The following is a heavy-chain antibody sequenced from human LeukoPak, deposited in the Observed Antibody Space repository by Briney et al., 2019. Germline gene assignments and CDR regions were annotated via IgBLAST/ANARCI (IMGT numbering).Heavy chain of an antibody. V-gene: IGHV3-21*01. CDR3: ARDNYYGDYTIDY. J-gene: IGHJ4*02. Sequence: PGGSLRLSCAASGFSFSTYSMNWARQAPGKGLEWVSSISSSSSYIYYADSVRGRFTISRDNAKNSLYLQMNSLRAEDTAVYFCARDNYYGDYTIDYWGQGTLVTASS. CDR1: GFSFSTYS. D-gene: IGHD4-17*01. CDR2: ISSSSSYI.